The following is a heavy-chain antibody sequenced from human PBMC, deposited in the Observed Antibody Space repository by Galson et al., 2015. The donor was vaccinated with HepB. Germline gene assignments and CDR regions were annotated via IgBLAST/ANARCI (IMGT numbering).Heavy chain of an antibody. CDR3: ASEFDQPPYFDY. Sequence: SLRLSCAASGFTFSSYAMHWVRQAPGKGLEWVALISYDGGNTYYADSVKGRFTISRDNSKNTVYLQMNSLRAEDTAVYYCASEFDQPPYFDYWGQGTLVTVSS. J-gene: IGHJ4*02. D-gene: IGHD2-2*01. CDR1: GFTFSSYA. V-gene: IGHV3-30-3*01. CDR2: ISYDGGNT.